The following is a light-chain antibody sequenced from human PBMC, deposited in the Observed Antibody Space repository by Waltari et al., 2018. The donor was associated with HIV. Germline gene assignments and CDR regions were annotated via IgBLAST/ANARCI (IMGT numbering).Light chain of an antibody. Sequence: QSALTQPASVSASPGQSITISCTGAPSDVGTYAFVSWYQQHPGKAPKLISFEVSERPSGVSDRFSGSKSGNTASLTISGLQADDEADYYCCSFAASNTLLFGGGTRLTVL. V-gene: IGLV2-23*02. CDR2: EVS. CDR1: PSDVGTYAF. CDR3: CSFAASNTLL. J-gene: IGLJ2*01.